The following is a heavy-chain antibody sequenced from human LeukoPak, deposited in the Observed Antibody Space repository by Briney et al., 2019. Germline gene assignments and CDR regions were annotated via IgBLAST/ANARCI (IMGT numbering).Heavy chain of an antibody. CDR3: AISGRLRYFDWPIRNY. D-gene: IGHD3-9*01. V-gene: IGHV1-2*02. CDR1: GYTFTVYY. Sequence: ASVKVSCKASGYTFTVYYMHWVRQAPGQGREWMGWINPNSGGTNYAQKFQGRVTMTRDPSISTAYMELSRLRSDDTAVYYCAISGRLRYFDWPIRNYWGQGTLVTVSS. CDR2: INPNSGGT. J-gene: IGHJ4*02.